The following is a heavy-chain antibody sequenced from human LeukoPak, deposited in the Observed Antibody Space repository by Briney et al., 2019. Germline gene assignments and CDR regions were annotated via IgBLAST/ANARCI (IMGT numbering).Heavy chain of an antibody. CDR1: GYTFTGYY. J-gene: IGHJ4*02. CDR3: ARDPRSVAGRSDY. CDR2: INPNSGGT. V-gene: IGHV1-2*02. Sequence: ASVKVSFRASGYTFTGYYMHWVRQAPGQGLGWMGWINPNSGGTNYAQKFQGRVTMTRDTSISTAYMELSRLRSDDTAVYYCARDPRSVAGRSDYWGQGTLVTVSS. D-gene: IGHD6-19*01.